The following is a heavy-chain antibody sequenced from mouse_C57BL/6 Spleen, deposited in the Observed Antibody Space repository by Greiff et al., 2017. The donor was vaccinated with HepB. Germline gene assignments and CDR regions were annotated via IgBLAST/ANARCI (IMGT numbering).Heavy chain of an antibody. CDR2: ISSGSSTI. J-gene: IGHJ2*01. CDR3: AGPVCIGSSIYFDY. Sequence: EVQLVESGGGLVKPGGSLKLSCAASGFTFSDYGMHWVRQAPAKGLEWVAYISSGSSTIYYADTVKGRFTISRDNAKNTLFLQMTSLRYEDTAMYYCAGPVCIGSSIYFDYWGQGTTLTVSS. CDR1: GFTFSDYG. V-gene: IGHV5-17*01. D-gene: IGHD1-1*01.